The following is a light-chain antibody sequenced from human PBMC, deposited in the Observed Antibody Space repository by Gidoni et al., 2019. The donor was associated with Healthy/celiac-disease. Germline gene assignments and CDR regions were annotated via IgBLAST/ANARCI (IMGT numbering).Light chain of an antibody. CDR2: AAS. Sequence: DIQMTQSPSSLSASVGDRVTITCRASQSISSYLNWYQQKPGKAPKLLIYAASSLQSGVPSRFSGSGSGTDFTLTISSLQPEEFATYYCQQSYSTGWTFGQXTKVEIK. J-gene: IGKJ1*01. V-gene: IGKV1-39*01. CDR1: QSISSY. CDR3: QQSYSTGWT.